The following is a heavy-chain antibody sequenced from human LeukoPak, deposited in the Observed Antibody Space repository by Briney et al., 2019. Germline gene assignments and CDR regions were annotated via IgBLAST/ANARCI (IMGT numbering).Heavy chain of an antibody. D-gene: IGHD5-18*01. V-gene: IGHV1-2*06. Sequence: ASVKVSCKASGYTFTGYYMHWVRQAPGQGLEWMGRINPNSGGTDYAQKFQGRVTMTRDTSISTAYMELSRLRSDDTAVYYCARESYGLSLNYWGQGTLVTVSS. CDR2: INPNSGGT. J-gene: IGHJ4*02. CDR3: ARESYGLSLNY. CDR1: GYTFTGYY.